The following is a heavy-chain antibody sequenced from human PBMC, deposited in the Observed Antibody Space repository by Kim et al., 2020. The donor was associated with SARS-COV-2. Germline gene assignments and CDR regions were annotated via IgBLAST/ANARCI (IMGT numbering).Heavy chain of an antibody. V-gene: IGHV3-23*01. J-gene: IGHJ4*02. D-gene: IGHD1-26*01. CDR3: AKGDHTVLYDDGSYDS. CDR1: GFPFSSYA. Sequence: GGSLRLSCAASGFPFSSYALSWVRQAPGKGLEWVSCLSGSGANTYYADSVKGRFTISRDNSKSMLYLWMTSLKVEDMAVYYCAKGDHTVLYDDGSYDSWGQRTLVTVSS. CDR2: LSGSGANT.